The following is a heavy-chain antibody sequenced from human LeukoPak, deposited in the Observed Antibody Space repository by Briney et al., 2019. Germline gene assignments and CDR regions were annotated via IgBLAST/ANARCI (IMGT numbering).Heavy chain of an antibody. Sequence: GASVKVSCKASGYIFTSYGISWVRQAPGQGLEWMGSISAYNGNTNYAQNLQDRVTMTTDTSTTTAYMDLRSLRSDDTAVYFCARCGVGSSLGDSWGQGTLVTVSS. J-gene: IGHJ4*02. CDR3: ARCGVGSSLGDS. D-gene: IGHD6-6*01. CDR2: ISAYNGNT. CDR1: GYIFTSYG. V-gene: IGHV1-18*01.